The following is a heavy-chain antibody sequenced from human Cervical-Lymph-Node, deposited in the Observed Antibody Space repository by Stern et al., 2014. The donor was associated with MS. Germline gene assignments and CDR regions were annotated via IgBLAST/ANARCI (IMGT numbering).Heavy chain of an antibody. V-gene: IGHV4-34*01. CDR3: ARLPVLYCSSTSCLNWFDP. CDR2: INHSGST. Sequence: QVQLQQWGAGLLKPSETLSLTCAVYGGSFSGYYWSWIRQPPGKGLEWIGEINHSGSTNSNPSLKSRVNISVDPSKNQFSLKLSSVTAADTAVYYCARLPVLYCSSTSCLNWFDPWGQGTLVTVSS. CDR1: GGSFSGYY. D-gene: IGHD2-2*01. J-gene: IGHJ5*02.